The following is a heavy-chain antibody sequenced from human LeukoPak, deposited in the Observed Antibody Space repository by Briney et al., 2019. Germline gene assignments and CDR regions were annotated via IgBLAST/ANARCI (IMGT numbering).Heavy chain of an antibody. J-gene: IGHJ4*02. CDR1: GFTFSSYG. CDR3: AKDQGGLLWFGEQQDDY. D-gene: IGHD3-10*01. Sequence: PGGSLRLSCAASGFTFSSYGMHWVRQAPGKGLEWVAFIRYDGSNKYYADSVKGRFTISRDNSKNTLYLQMNSLRAEDTAVYYCAKDQGGLLWFGEQQDDYWGQGTLVTVSS. V-gene: IGHV3-30*02. CDR2: IRYDGSNK.